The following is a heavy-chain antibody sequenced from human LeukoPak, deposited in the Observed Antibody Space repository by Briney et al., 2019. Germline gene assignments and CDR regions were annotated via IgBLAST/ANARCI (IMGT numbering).Heavy chain of an antibody. CDR1: GFILNASA. V-gene: IGHV3-73*01. J-gene: IGHJ4*02. CDR2: IRSKDHAYAT. Sequence: PGGSLKLSCAASGFILNASAIYWVRQASGKGLEWVGRIRSKDHAYATSYAASLKGRFTISRDDSKNMAYLQKNSLKIEDTAVYYCTSPIFSSIPSRPVDYWGQGTLVTVSS. D-gene: IGHD3-3*01. CDR3: TSPIFSSIPSRPVDY.